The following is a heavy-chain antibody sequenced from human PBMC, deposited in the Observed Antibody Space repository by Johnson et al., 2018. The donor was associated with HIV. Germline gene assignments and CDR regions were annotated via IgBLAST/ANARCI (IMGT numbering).Heavy chain of an antibody. D-gene: IGHD5-12*01. J-gene: IGHJ3*02. Sequence: VQLVESGGGLVQPGGSLRLSCGASGFSFSDYYMSWIRQAPGKGLEWVANIKQGESEKNYVDSVKGRFTISRDDAKTSLYLQMNSLTAEDTAVYYCSRHSPRGYIGYDAFDIWGQGTMVTVSS. CDR2: IKQGESEK. CDR1: GFSFSDYY. V-gene: IGHV3-7*05. CDR3: SRHSPRGYIGYDAFDI.